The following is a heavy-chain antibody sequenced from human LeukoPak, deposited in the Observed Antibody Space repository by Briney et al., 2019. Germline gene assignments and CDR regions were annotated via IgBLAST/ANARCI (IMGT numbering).Heavy chain of an antibody. J-gene: IGHJ5*01. CDR1: RFALSGYG. CDR2: LFSDGIYQ. Sequence: PGRSLRLSCAASRFALSGYGMHSVRQAPGKGLEWVGILFSDGIYQYYADSVKGRFTVSRDTFKNTLYLQMTSVRAEDTAMYFCATHRGNFYNGHIESWGHGTLITVSS. D-gene: IGHD2-21*01. CDR3: ATHRGNFYNGHIES. V-gene: IGHV3-30*12.